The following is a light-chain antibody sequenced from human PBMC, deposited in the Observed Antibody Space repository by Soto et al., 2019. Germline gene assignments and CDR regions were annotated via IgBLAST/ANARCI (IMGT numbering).Light chain of an antibody. Sequence: VLTQSPATLSLSPGERATLSCRASQSVGSYLAWYQQKPGQAPRLLIHGASNRAIDIPARFSGSGSGTDLTLTIISLELQDFAVYYCQLRSSWLRFSFGPGTKVDIK. CDR2: GAS. J-gene: IGKJ3*01. CDR1: QSVGSY. CDR3: QLRSSWLRFS. V-gene: IGKV3-11*01.